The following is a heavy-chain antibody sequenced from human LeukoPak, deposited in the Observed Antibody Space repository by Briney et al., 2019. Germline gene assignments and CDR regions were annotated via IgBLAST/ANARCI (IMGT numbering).Heavy chain of an antibody. D-gene: IGHD3-16*01. V-gene: IGHV4-59*01. CDR2: IYYSGST. CDR3: ARERYDPAAYYYDGMDV. J-gene: IGHJ6*02. Sequence: SETLSLTCTVSGGSISSYYWSWIRQPPGKGLEWIGYIYYSGSTNYNPSLKSRVPISVDTSKNQFSLKLSSVTAADTAVYYCARERYDPAAYYYDGMDVWGQGTTVTVSS. CDR1: GGSISSYY.